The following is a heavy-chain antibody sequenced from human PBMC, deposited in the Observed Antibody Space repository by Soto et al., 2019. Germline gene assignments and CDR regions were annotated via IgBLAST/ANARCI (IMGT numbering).Heavy chain of an antibody. CDR3: ARDSIVVVPAAIRYYYYYMDV. V-gene: IGHV1-18*01. J-gene: IGHJ6*03. CDR2: ISAYNGNT. Sequence: ASVKVSCKASGYTFTSYGISLVRQAPGQGLEWMRWISAYNGNTNYAQKLQGRVTMTTDTSTSTAYMELRSLRSDGTAVYYCARDSIVVVPAAIRYYYYYMDVWGKGTTVTVSS. CDR1: GYTFTSYG. D-gene: IGHD2-2*01.